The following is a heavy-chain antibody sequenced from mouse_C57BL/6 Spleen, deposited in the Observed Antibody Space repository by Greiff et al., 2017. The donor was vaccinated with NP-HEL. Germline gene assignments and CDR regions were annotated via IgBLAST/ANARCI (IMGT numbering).Heavy chain of an antibody. CDR2: ISSGSSTI. D-gene: IGHD2-2*01. CDR3: ARPRGYDEDYAMDY. CDR1: GFTFSDYG. Sequence: EVMLVESGGGLVKPGGSLKLSCAASGFTFSDYGMHLVRQAPEKGLEWVAYISSGSSTIYYADTVKGRFTISRDNAKNTLFLQMTSLRSEDTAMYYCARPRGYDEDYAMDYWGQGTSVTVSS. J-gene: IGHJ4*01. V-gene: IGHV5-17*01.